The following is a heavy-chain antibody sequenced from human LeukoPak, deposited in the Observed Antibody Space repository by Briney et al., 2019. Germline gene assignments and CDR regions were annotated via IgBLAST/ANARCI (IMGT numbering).Heavy chain of an antibody. CDR3: ANVYSSSWLPDY. Sequence: PGGSLRLSCAASGFTFSDYWMHWVRQAPGKGLVWVSHINADEDRAAYADSVKGRFTISRDNSRNTLYLQMNSLRAEDTAVYYCANVYSSSWLPDYWGQGTLVTVSS. V-gene: IGHV3-74*01. CDR2: INADEDRA. J-gene: IGHJ4*02. D-gene: IGHD6-13*01. CDR1: GFTFSDYW.